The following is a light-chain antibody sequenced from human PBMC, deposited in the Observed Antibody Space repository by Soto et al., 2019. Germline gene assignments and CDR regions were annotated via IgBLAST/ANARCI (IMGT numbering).Light chain of an antibody. CDR3: QQYNSWWT. CDR1: RSIAGY. V-gene: IGKV1-39*01. CDR2: AAS. J-gene: IGKJ1*01. Sequence: DIQMTQSPSSLSASIGDRVTITCRASRSIAGYLNWYQQKPGKAPKLLIYAASSLQSGVPSRFSGSGSGTDFTLTISSLQPDDFATYYCQQYNSWWTFGQGTKV.